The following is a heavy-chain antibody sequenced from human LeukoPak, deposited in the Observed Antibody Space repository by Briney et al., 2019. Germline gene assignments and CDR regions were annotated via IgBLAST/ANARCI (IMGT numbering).Heavy chain of an antibody. CDR2: IYPGDSDT. CDR3: ARSTSSGWYESDY. CDR1: GYSFTSYW. J-gene: IGHJ4*02. V-gene: IGHV5-51*01. Sequence: RTGESLKISCKGSGYSFTSYWIGWVRQMPGKGLEWMGIIYPGDSDTRYSLSFQGQVTISADKSISTAYLQWSSLKASDTAMYYCARSTSSGWYESDYWGQGTLVTVSS. D-gene: IGHD6-19*01.